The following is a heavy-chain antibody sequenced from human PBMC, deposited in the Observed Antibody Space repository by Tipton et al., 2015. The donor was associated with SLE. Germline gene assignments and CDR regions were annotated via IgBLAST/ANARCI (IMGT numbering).Heavy chain of an antibody. Sequence: TLSLTCTVSGASITSSNYYWGWIRQSPGKGLDWIGALFYSGGTYYSPSLKSRGTISVDTSKNQFSLKMTSVTAADTAVYYCARPDRYWGQGSLVTVTS. CDR1: GASITSSNYY. D-gene: IGHD1-14*01. J-gene: IGHJ4*02. CDR3: ARPDRY. CDR2: LFYSGGT. V-gene: IGHV4-39*07.